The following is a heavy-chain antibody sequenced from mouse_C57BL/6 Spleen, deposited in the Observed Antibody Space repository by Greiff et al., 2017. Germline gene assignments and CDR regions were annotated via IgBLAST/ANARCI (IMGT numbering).Heavy chain of an antibody. Sequence: QVQLQQSGAELVRPGASVTLSCKASGYTFTDYEMHWVQQTPVHGLEWIGALDPETGGTAYSQKFKGKAILTADKSSSTAYMELRSLTSEDSAVYYCTRRGLGLLPPFDYWGQGTTLTVSS. CDR2: LDPETGGT. V-gene: IGHV1-15*01. J-gene: IGHJ2*01. CDR1: GYTFTDYE. CDR3: TRRGLGLLPPFDY. D-gene: IGHD2-3*01.